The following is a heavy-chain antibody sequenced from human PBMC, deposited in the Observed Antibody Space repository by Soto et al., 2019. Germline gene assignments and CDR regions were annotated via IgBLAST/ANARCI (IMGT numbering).Heavy chain of an antibody. J-gene: IGHJ6*02. CDR2: INPNSGGT. Sequence: ASVKVSCKDSGYTFTGYYMHWVRQAPGQGLEWMGWINPNSGGTNYAQKFQGWVTMTRDTSISTAYMELSRPRSDDTAVYYCARDSFRMQQLVGVGYYYYGMDVWGQGTTVTVS. CDR1: GYTFTGYY. V-gene: IGHV1-2*04. CDR3: ARDSFRMQQLVGVGYYYYGMDV. D-gene: IGHD6-13*01.